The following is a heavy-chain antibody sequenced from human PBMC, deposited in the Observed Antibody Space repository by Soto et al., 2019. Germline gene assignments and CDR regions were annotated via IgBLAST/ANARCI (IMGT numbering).Heavy chain of an antibody. D-gene: IGHD6-6*01. J-gene: IGHJ4*02. Sequence: EVQLVESGGGLVHPGGSLRLSCAVSGFTFSGSVMHWVRQAPGKGLEWLGRIRSRDSDYATSYAESVKGTVTISRDDSKNTAYLQVTSLKIEDTALYYCTTDGNSSKGFDYWGQGTLVTVSS. CDR1: GFTFSGSV. CDR2: IRSRDSDYAT. V-gene: IGHV3-73*01. CDR3: TTDGNSSKGFDY.